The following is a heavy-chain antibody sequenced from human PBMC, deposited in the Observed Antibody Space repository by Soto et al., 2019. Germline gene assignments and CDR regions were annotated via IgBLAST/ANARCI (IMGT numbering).Heavy chain of an antibody. CDR2: ISGSGVST. Sequence: GGALRLSCAASGFIFSSYAMNWVRQTPGKGLEWVSGISGSGVSTYYADSVKGRFSISRDNSKNTLYLQMNSLRAEDTAIYYCVKVRGGFYTYYFDYWGQGTLVTVSS. CDR3: VKVRGGFYTYYFDY. V-gene: IGHV3-23*01. D-gene: IGHD3-10*01. J-gene: IGHJ4*02. CDR1: GFIFSSYA.